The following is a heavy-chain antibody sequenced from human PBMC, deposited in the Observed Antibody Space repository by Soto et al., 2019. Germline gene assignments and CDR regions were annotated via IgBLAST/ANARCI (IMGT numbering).Heavy chain of an antibody. Sequence: GGSLRLSCAASRFTFSSYAMHWVRQAPGEGLEWVAVISYDGSNKYYADSVKGRFTISRDNSKNTLYLQMNSLRAEDTAVYYCARDALWQLWFDYWGQGTLVTVSS. CDR1: RFTFSSYA. D-gene: IGHD5-18*01. V-gene: IGHV3-30*04. J-gene: IGHJ4*02. CDR2: ISYDGSNK. CDR3: ARDALWQLWFDY.